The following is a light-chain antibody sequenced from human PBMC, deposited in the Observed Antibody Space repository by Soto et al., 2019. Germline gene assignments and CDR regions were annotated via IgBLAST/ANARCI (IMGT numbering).Light chain of an antibody. CDR3: SSFTSSNTYV. Sequence: QSVLTQPPSASGAPGQRVTISCSGSSSNIGINTVNWYQQVPGTAPKLLIYTDNQRPSGVPDRFSGSKSGNTASLTISGLQAEDKADYYCSSFTSSNTYVFGTGTNVTVL. CDR2: TDN. CDR1: SSNIGINT. J-gene: IGLJ1*01. V-gene: IGLV1-44*01.